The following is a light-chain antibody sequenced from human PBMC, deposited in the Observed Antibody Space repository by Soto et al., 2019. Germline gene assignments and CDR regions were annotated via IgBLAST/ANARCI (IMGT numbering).Light chain of an antibody. J-gene: IGKJ5*01. CDR3: QHFGSSPPVI. V-gene: IGKV3-20*01. Sequence: EIVLTQSPVTLSLSPGERATLSCRASQSVSSSYLAWYQQKPGQAPRLLIYGASSRATGIPDRFSGSGSGTDFTLTISRLEPEDFAVYFCQHFGSSPPVIFGQGTRLDVK. CDR2: GAS. CDR1: QSVSSSY.